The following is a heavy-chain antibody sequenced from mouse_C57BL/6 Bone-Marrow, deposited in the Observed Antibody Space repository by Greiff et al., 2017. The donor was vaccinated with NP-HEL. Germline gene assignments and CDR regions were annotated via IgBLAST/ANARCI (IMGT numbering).Heavy chain of an antibody. V-gene: IGHV7-1*01. CDR1: GFTFSDFY. CDR3: ARDADDYDGWDYAMDY. CDR2: SRNKANDYTT. D-gene: IGHD2-4*01. Sequence: EVKLVESGGGLVQSGRSLRLSCATSGFTFSDFYMEWVRQAPGKGLEWIAASRNKANDYTTEYSASVKGRFIVSRDTSQSILYLQMNALRAEDTAIYYCARDADDYDGWDYAMDYWGQGTSVTVSS. J-gene: IGHJ4*01.